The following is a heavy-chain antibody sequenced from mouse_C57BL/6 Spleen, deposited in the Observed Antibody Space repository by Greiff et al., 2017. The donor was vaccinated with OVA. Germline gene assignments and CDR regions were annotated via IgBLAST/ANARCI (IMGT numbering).Heavy chain of an antibody. CDR2: ISSGSSTI. D-gene: IGHD1-1*01. J-gene: IGHJ2*01. CDR1: GFTFSDYG. Sequence: VQLKESGGGLVKPGGSLKLSCAASGFTFSDYGMHWVRQAPEKGLEWVAYISSGSSTIYYADTVKGRFTISRDNAKNTLFLQMTSLRSEDTAMYYCAMDDYYGSSYFDYWGQGTTLTVSS. V-gene: IGHV5-17*01. CDR3: AMDDYYGSSYFDY.